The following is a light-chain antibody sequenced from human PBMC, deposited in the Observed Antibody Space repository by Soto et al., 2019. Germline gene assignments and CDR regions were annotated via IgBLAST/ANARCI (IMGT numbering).Light chain of an antibody. Sequence: DIRMTQSPSSLSASVGDRVTITCQASQDIKTYLNWYQQKPGKAPKLLIYTTSDLQTGVSSRFSGGGSGTHFTFTITNMQPEDVATYYCQQYDNLPFTFGPGTKVDI. V-gene: IGKV1-33*01. J-gene: IGKJ3*01. CDR2: TTS. CDR3: QQYDNLPFT. CDR1: QDIKTY.